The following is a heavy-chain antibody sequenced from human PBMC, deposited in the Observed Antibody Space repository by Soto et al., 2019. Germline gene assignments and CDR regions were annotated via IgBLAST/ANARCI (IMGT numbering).Heavy chain of an antibody. D-gene: IGHD3-3*01. Sequence: QVQLVQSGAEVKKPGASVKVSCKASGYTFSSYDINWVRQATGQGLEWMGRMNSKSGNTAYAQKFQSRVTITRNTSISTAYMELSSLKSEDTAVYYCARGDESYYDFWSSSTRGFDPWGQGTLVTVSS. J-gene: IGHJ5*02. V-gene: IGHV1-8*01. CDR1: GYTFSSYD. CDR3: ARGDESYYDFWSSSTRGFDP. CDR2: MNSKSGNT.